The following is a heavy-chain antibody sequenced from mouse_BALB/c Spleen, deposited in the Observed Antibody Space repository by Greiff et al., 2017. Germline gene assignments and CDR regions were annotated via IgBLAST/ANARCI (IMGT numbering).Heavy chain of an antibody. CDR1: GYTFTNYW. Sequence: QVQLKESGAELVRPGTSVKISCKASGYTFTNYWLGWVKQRPGHGLEWIGDIYPGGGYTNYNEKFKGKATLTADTSSSTAYMQLSSLTSEDSAVYFCARIYYGSHFDYWGQGTTLTVSS. J-gene: IGHJ2*01. CDR3: ARIYYGSHFDY. CDR2: IYPGGGYT. D-gene: IGHD2-2*01. V-gene: IGHV1-63*02.